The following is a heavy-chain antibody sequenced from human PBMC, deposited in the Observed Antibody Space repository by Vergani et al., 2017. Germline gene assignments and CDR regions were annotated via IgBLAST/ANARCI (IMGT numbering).Heavy chain of an antibody. V-gene: IGHV4-39*07. CDR3: ARGIYGDYVSYYGMDV. CDR1: GGSTTSSSYY. CDR2: IYHSGGA. Sequence: QLHLQESGPGLVKPSETLSLTCTVSGGSTTSSSYYWGWIRQPPGKGLEWIGNIYHSGGAYYNPSLKGRVTISVDPSKNQFSLELSSVTAADTAVYYCARGIYGDYVSYYGMDVWGQGTTVTVSS. D-gene: IGHD4-17*01. J-gene: IGHJ6*02.